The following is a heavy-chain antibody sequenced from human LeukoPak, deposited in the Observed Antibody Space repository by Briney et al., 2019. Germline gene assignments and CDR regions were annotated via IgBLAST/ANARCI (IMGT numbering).Heavy chain of an antibody. Sequence: GGCLRLSCAASGFTFSNYWMTWVRQAPGKGLEWVANIKEDGSETKYVDSVKGRFTISRDNAKNSLFLQMNSLRVEDTAVYYCARDWPDQDGNYGLHWGQGTLVTVSS. J-gene: IGHJ4*02. V-gene: IGHV3-7*03. CDR3: ARDWPDQDGNYGLH. CDR2: IKEDGSET. CDR1: GFTFSNYW. D-gene: IGHD4-17*01.